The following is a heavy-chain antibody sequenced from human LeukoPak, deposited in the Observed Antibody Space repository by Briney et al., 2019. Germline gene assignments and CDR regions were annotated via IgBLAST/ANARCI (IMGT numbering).Heavy chain of an antibody. CDR1: GLTVSDNH. CDR2: IYNTGST. CDR3: AREPSSGNYNAYFDY. Sequence: QPGGSLRLPCAAFGLTVSDNHMSWVRQAPGKGLECLSVIYNTGSTYYPDSVRGRFTISRDTSKNTIFLQMNIVRVEDTAVYYCAREPSSGNYNAYFDYWGQGTLVTVSS. J-gene: IGHJ4*02. D-gene: IGHD1-26*01. V-gene: IGHV3-53*01.